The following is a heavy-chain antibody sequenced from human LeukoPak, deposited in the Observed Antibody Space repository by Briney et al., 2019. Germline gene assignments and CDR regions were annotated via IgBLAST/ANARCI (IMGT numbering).Heavy chain of an antibody. J-gene: IGHJ4*02. CDR2: IYYSGNT. Sequence: GSLRLSCAASGFTFSSYAMSWIRQPPGKGLEWIGSIYYSGNTYFSPSLKSRVTISVATSKNQFSLKLTSVTAADTAVYYCARDNNFDGSGYYRGNFDYWGQGILVTVSS. V-gene: IGHV4-39*07. CDR3: ARDNNFDGSGYYRGNFDY. D-gene: IGHD3-22*01. CDR1: GFTFSSYA.